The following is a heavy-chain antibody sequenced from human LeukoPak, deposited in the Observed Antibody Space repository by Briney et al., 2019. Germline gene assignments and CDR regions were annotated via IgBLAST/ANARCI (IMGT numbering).Heavy chain of an antibody. CDR2: INHSGST. J-gene: IGHJ4*02. D-gene: IGHD6-13*01. CDR3: ARGLRLGRYSSSWYLGYFDY. CDR1: GGSFSGYY. Sequence: SETLSLTCVVYGGSFSGYYWSWIRQPPGKGLEWIGEINHSGSTNYNPSLKSRVTISVDTSKNQFSLKLSSVTAADTAVYYCARGLRLGRYSSSWYLGYFDYWGQGTLVTVSS. V-gene: IGHV4-34*01.